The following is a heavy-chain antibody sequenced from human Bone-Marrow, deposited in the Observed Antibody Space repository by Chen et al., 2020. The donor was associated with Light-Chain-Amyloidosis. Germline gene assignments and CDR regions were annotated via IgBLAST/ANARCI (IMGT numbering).Heavy chain of an antibody. D-gene: IGHD1-26*01. CDR1: GFTSSDYS. V-gene: IGHV3-48*01. CDR2: INRSGRSI. Sequence: HLVXCGGGLVQPGGSLRLSCAGSGFTSSDYSMNWVRQAPGKGLEWLSYINRSGRSIHYADSVKGRITISRDNGKNSLYLXXXXXXXXDTXXXYCAREGVGDTDAFDIWGQGTMIIVSP. CDR3: AREGVGDTDAFDI. J-gene: IGHJ3*02.